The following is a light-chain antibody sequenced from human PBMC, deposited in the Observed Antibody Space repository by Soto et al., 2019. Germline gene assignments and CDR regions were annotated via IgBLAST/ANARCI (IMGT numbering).Light chain of an antibody. J-gene: IGKJ4*02. CDR3: RQYSTSLT. CDR1: ESVGST. Sequence: EIFMTQSPATLSVSPGEKVILSCRASESVGSTLAWYQQKPGQAPRLLIRGASARATGVPARYSGSGSGTEIYRTISSLQHEGFAVYFCRQYSTSLTFGGGTTLEIK. V-gene: IGKV3-15*01. CDR2: GAS.